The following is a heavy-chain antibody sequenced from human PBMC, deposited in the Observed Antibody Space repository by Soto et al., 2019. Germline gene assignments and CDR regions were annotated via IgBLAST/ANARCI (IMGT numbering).Heavy chain of an antibody. V-gene: IGHV4-59*01. Sequence: SETLSLTCTVSGGSISSYYWSWIRQPPGKGLEWIGYIYYSGSTNYNPSLKSRVTISVDTSKNQFSLKLSSVTAADTAVYYCARRYGASFDYWGQGTRVTVSS. CDR2: IYYSGST. J-gene: IGHJ4*02. D-gene: IGHD4-17*01. CDR3: ARRYGASFDY. CDR1: GGSISSYY.